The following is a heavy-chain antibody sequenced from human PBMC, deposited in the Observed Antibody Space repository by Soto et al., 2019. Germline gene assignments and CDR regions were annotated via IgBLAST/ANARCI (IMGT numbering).Heavy chain of an antibody. CDR3: ARDLMGAYYYYGMDV. CDR2: ISSYNGDT. D-gene: IGHD3-9*01. CDR1: GYTFTRSG. V-gene: IGHV1-18*01. J-gene: IGHJ6*02. Sequence: ASVKVSCKASGYTFTRSGISWVRQAPGQGPEWMGWISSYNGDTNYAQTFQGRVTMTTDTSTSTAYMELRSLRAEDTAVYYCARDLMGAYYYYGMDVWGQGTTVTVSS.